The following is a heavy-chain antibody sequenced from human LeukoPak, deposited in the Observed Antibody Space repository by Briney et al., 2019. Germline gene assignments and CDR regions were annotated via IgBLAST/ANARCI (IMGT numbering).Heavy chain of an antibody. Sequence: PGGSLRLSCAASGFTFSDYYISWIRQAPGKGLEWVSYISSSSTYTHYADSVKGRFTISRDNAKNSLYLQMNSLRAEDTAIYYCAKLVGTGAIPTDYWGQGTLVTVSS. J-gene: IGHJ4*02. CDR3: AKLVGTGAIPTDY. CDR1: GFTFSDYY. D-gene: IGHD1-1*01. V-gene: IGHV3-11*03. CDR2: ISSSSTYT.